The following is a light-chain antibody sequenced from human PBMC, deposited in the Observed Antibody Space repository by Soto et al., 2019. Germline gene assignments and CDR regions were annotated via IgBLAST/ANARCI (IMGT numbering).Light chain of an antibody. CDR3: SSYADTNNAL. Sequence: QSALTQPPSASGSPGQSVTISCTGISSDVGGYNYVSWYQQYPGKAPKLMIYEVTKRPSGVPDRFSGSKSGNTASLTVSGLQAEDEADYYCSSYADTNNALFGGGTQLTVL. V-gene: IGLV2-8*01. CDR2: EVT. CDR1: SSDVGGYNY. J-gene: IGLJ2*01.